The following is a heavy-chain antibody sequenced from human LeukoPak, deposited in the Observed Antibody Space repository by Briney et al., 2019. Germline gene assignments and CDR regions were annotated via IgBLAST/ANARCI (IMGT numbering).Heavy chain of an antibody. CDR1: GFTFSCYS. Sequence: GGSLRLSCAASGFTFSCYSMNWVRQAPGRGLEWVSSISPGGGTTYYADSVKGRFTISRDNSKNTLYVQMNSLRAEDTAIYYCAKSRSGSANWALRIFDNWGQGTLVTVSS. V-gene: IGHV3-23*01. CDR2: ISPGGGTT. CDR3: AKSRSGSANWALRIFDN. J-gene: IGHJ4*02. D-gene: IGHD3-10*01.